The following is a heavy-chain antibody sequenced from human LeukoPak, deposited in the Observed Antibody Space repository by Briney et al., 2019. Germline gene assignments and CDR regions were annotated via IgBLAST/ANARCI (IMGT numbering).Heavy chain of an antibody. CDR1: GYTFTSYP. Sequence: GASVKVSCKASGYTFTSYPISWVRQAPGQGLEWMGWITTYNGNTNYAQKLQGRVTMTTDTSTSTAYMDLRGLRSDDTAVYYCARGYDYGDYVGDCDYWGQGTLVTVSS. V-gene: IGHV1-18*01. CDR3: ARGYDYGDYVGDCDY. D-gene: IGHD4-17*01. CDR2: ITTYNGNT. J-gene: IGHJ4*02.